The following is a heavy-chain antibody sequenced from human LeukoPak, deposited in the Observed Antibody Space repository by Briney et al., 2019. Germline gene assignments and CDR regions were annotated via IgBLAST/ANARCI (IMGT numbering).Heavy chain of an antibody. D-gene: IGHD3-3*01. CDR2: INGQGDNT. J-gene: IGHJ6*02. Sequence: GSLRLSCATSGFIFSKYAMHWVRQAPGKGLEYVSGINGQGDNTYYANSVKGRFTISRDNSKNKLYLQIGSLGAEDMAVYYCVRKGVTIFGVVIAPYCMDVWGQGTTV. V-gene: IGHV3-64*01. CDR3: VRKGVTIFGVVIAPYCMDV. CDR1: GFIFSKYA.